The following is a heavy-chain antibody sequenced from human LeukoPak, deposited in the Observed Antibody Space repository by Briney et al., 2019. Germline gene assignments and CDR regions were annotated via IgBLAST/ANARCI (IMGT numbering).Heavy chain of an antibody. CDR1: GGSISSSSYY. Sequence: SETLSLTCTVSGGSISSSSYYWGWIRQPPGKVLEWIGSIYYSGSTYYNPSLKSRVTISVDTSKNQFSLKLSSVTAADTAVYYCARLQGLLPYIDAFDIWGQGTMVTVSS. CDR2: IYYSGST. CDR3: ARLQGLLPYIDAFDI. D-gene: IGHD2-15*01. J-gene: IGHJ3*02. V-gene: IGHV4-39*07.